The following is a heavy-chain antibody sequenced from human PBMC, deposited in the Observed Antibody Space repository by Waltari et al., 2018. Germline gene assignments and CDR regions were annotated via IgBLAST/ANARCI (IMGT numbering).Heavy chain of an antibody. CDR1: GGSISSSSYY. CDR2: IYYSGST. CDR3: ARHVPAHAFDI. J-gene: IGHJ3*02. Sequence: QLQLQESGPGLVKPSETLSLTCTVSGGSISSSSYYWGWIRQPPGKGLEWIGSIYYSGSTYYNPSLKSRVTISVDTSKNQFSLKLSSVTAADTAVYYCARHVPAHAFDIWGQGTMVTVSS. V-gene: IGHV4-39*01.